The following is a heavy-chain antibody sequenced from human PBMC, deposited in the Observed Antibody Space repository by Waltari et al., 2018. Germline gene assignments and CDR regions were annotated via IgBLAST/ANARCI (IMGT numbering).Heavy chain of an antibody. Sequence: QVQLQESGPGLVTPSQTLSLTCTVSGCSISSGSYYWSWIRQPAGKGLEWIGRIYTSGSTNYNPSLKSRVTISVDTSKNQFSLKLSSVTAADTAVYYCARGAPYYYDSSGYWELEDYWGQGTLVTVSS. V-gene: IGHV4-61*02. CDR1: GCSISSGSYY. CDR3: ARGAPYYYDSSGYWELEDY. CDR2: IYTSGST. D-gene: IGHD3-22*01. J-gene: IGHJ4*02.